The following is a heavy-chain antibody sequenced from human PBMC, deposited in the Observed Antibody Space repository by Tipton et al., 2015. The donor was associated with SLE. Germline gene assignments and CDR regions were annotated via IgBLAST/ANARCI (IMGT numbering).Heavy chain of an antibody. Sequence: TLSLTCTVSGGSISSHYWSWIRQPPGKGLEWIGYIYYSGSTNYNPSLKSRVTISVDTSKNQFSLKLSSVTAADTAVYYCARVGGADPYDAFDIWGQGTMVTVSS. CDR2: IYYSGST. CDR3: ARVGGADPYDAFDI. V-gene: IGHV4-59*08. J-gene: IGHJ3*02. D-gene: IGHD3-16*01. CDR1: GGSISSHY.